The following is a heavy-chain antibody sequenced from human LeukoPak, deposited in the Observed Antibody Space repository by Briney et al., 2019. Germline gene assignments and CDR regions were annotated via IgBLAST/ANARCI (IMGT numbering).Heavy chain of an antibody. D-gene: IGHD2-8*01. CDR2: INHSGST. CDR1: GGSISGYY. CDR3: ARLRYCTNGVCP. Sequence: PSETLSLTCAVYGGSISGYYWSWIRQPPGKGLEWIGEINHSGSTNYNPSLKSRVTISVDTSKNQFSLKLSSVTAADMAVYYCARLRYCTNGVCPWGQGTLVTVSS. J-gene: IGHJ5*02. V-gene: IGHV4-34*01.